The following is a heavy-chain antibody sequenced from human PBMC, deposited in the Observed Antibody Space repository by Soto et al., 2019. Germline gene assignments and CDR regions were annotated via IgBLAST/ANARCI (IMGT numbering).Heavy chain of an antibody. CDR2: IYTSGST. D-gene: IGHD3-10*01. V-gene: IGHV4-4*07. Sequence: PSETLSLTCTVSGGSISSYYWSWIRQPAGKGLEWIGRIYTSGSTNYNPSLKSRVTMSVDTSKNQFSLKLSSVTAADTAVYYCARDQHYYGSGSYIVWGQGPLVTVYS. CDR3: ARDQHYYGSGSYIV. CDR1: GGSISSYY. J-gene: IGHJ4*02.